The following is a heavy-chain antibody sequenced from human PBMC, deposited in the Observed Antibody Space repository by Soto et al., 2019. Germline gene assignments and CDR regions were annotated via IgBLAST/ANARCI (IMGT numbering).Heavy chain of an antibody. CDR1: GGSLSSGSYY. V-gene: IGHV4-31*11. CDR2: IYYSGST. J-gene: IGHJ4*02. D-gene: IGHD1-26*01. CDR3: ARLRIAGALPFDS. Sequence: SETLSLTCAVSGGSLSSGSYYWSWIRQRPGKGLEWIGYIYYSGSTSYNPSLKSRLDMAIDASKSQFSLNLRSVTAADTAVYFCARLRIAGALPFDSWGQGALVTVSS.